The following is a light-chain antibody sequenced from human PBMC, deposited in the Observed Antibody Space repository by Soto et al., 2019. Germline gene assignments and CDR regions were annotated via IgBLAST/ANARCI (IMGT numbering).Light chain of an antibody. CDR1: QSIRNF. CDR3: QQYGSPPIT. Sequence: EIVLTQSPGTLSLSPGERSTLSCRASQSIRNFLAWYQQKPGQAPRLLIYDASNRASGIPPRFSGSGSGTDFTLTISRLEPEDFAVYYCQQYGSPPITFGQGTRLEI. J-gene: IGKJ5*01. CDR2: DAS. V-gene: IGKV3-20*01.